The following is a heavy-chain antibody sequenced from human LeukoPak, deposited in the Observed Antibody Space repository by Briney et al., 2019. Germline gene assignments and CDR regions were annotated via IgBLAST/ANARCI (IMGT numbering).Heavy chain of an antibody. CDR2: ISSSGSTI. V-gene: IGHV3-48*03. D-gene: IGHD3-10*02. J-gene: IGHJ6*04. CDR1: GFSFSNYE. Sequence: PGGSLRLSCAASGFSFSNYEMNWVRQAPGKGLEWVSYISSSGSTIYYADSVKGRFTISRDNAKNSLYLQMNSLRAEDTAVYYCAELGITMIGGVWGKGTTVTISS. CDR3: AELGITMIGGV.